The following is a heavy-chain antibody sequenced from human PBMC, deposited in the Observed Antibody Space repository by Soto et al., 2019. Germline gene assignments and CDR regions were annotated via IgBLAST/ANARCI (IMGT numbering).Heavy chain of an antibody. CDR3: AREPMVRAAHGFDI. J-gene: IGHJ3*02. V-gene: IGHV1-2*02. Sequence: GASVKVSCKASGYTFTGHYMHWVRQAPGQGLEWMGWINPNSVGTNYAQKFQGRVTMTRDTSISTAYMELSRPRSDDTAVYYCAREPMVRAAHGFDIWGQGXMVTVS. CDR1: GYTFTGHY. CDR2: INPNSVGT. D-gene: IGHD3-10*01.